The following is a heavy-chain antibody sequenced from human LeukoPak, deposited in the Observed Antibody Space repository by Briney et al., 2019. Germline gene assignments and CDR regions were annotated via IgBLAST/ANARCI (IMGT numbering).Heavy chain of an antibody. CDR1: GGTFSSYA. J-gene: IGHJ4*02. V-gene: IGHV1-69*13. CDR3: ARVSPWGYLVDY. Sequence: GASVKVSCKASGGTFSSYAIGWVRQAPGQGLEWMGGIIPIFGTANYAQKFQGRVTITADESTSTAYMELSSLRSEDTAVYYCARVSPWGYLVDYWGQGTLVTVSS. D-gene: IGHD5-12*01. CDR2: IIPIFGTA.